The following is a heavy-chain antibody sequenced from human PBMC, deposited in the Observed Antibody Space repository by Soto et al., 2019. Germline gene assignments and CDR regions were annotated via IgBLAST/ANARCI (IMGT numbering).Heavy chain of an antibody. Sequence: PGGSLRLSCTASGFTFGDYAMSWFRQATGKGLEWVGFIRSKAYGGTTEYAASVKGRFTISRDDSKSIAYLQMNSLKTEDTAVYYCTRGYYYDSSGYYYGSLAAGYWGQGTLVTVSS. CDR2: IRSKAYGGTT. CDR3: TRGYYYDSSGYYYGSLAAGY. D-gene: IGHD3-22*01. J-gene: IGHJ4*02. CDR1: GFTFGDYA. V-gene: IGHV3-49*03.